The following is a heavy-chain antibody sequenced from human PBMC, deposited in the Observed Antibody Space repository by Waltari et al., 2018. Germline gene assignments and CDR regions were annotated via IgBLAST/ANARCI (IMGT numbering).Heavy chain of an antibody. J-gene: IGHJ4*02. Sequence: EVHLVESGGGLVMPGGSLRLAWAASEFTFSDAWMSWVHQAPGKGLEWVGRIRSKTDGGTTDYAAPGKGRFTISRDESKNTLYLQMNSLKTEDTAVYYCTTHPPGPDYWGQGTLVTVSS. CDR1: EFTFSDAW. V-gene: IGHV3-15*01. CDR2: IRSKTDGGTT. CDR3: TTHPPGPDY.